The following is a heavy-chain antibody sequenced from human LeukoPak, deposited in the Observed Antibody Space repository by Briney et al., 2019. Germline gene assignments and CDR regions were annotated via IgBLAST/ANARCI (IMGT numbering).Heavy chain of an antibody. Sequence: SETLSLTCTVSGGSISSYYWSWIRQPPGKGLKWIGYIYYSGSTNYNPSLKSRVTISVDTSKNQFSLKLSSVTAADTAVYYCARADSSGWYFSMNPHRNWFDPWGQGTLVTVSS. J-gene: IGHJ5*02. CDR1: GGSISSYY. V-gene: IGHV4-59*08. CDR2: IYYSGST. CDR3: ARADSSGWYFSMNPHRNWFDP. D-gene: IGHD6-19*01.